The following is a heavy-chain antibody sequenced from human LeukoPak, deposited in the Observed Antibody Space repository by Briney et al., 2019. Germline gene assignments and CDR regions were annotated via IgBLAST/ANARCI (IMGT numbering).Heavy chain of an antibody. CDR1: GYTFTSYG. Sequence: ASVTVSCKASGYTFTSYGISWVRQAPGQGLEWMGWISAYNGNTNYAQKLQGRVTMTTDTSTSTAYMELRSLRSEDTAVYYCATYGGGVVGAKTGLDYWGQGTLVTVSS. J-gene: IGHJ4*02. V-gene: IGHV1-18*01. CDR2: ISAYNGNT. D-gene: IGHD1-26*01. CDR3: ATYGGGVVGAKTGLDY.